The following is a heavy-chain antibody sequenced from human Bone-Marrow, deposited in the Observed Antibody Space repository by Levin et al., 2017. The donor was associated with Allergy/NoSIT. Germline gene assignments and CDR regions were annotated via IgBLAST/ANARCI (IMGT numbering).Heavy chain of an antibody. V-gene: IGHV3-74*01. Sequence: GGSLRLSCGASGFILSSYWMHWVRRGPGKGLVCVSRISPDGNDRRYADSVKGRFTISRDNPKNTIYLEMHSLRDEDTAVYYCVRGTNDWMGIDYWGQGALVTVSS. CDR3: VRGTNDWMGIDY. J-gene: IGHJ4*02. CDR1: GFILSSYW. CDR2: ISPDGNDR. D-gene: IGHD1-1*01.